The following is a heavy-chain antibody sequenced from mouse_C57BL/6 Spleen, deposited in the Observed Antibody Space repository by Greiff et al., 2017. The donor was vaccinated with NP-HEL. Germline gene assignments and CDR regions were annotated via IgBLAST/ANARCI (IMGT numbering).Heavy chain of an antibody. CDR1: GFTFSSYA. V-gene: IGHV5-9-1*02. Sequence: EVMLVESGEGLVKPGGSLKLSCAASGFTFSSYAMSWVRQTPEKRLEWVAYISSGGDYIYYADTVKGRFTISRDNARNTLYLQMSSLKSEDTAMYYCTRERDYDYVFAYWGQGTLVTVSA. CDR2: ISSGGDYI. D-gene: IGHD2-4*01. J-gene: IGHJ3*01. CDR3: TRERDYDYVFAY.